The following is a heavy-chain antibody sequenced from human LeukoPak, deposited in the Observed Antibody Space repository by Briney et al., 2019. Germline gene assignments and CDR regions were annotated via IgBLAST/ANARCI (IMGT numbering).Heavy chain of an antibody. CDR3: ARGPYSYDSSGAFDI. V-gene: IGHV4-4*02. Sequence: SETLSLTCAVSGGFISSSNWWSWVRQPPGKGLEWIGEIYHSGSTNYNPSLKSRVTISVDKSKNQFSLKLSSVTAADTAVYFCARGPYSYDSSGAFDIWGQGTMVTVSS. CDR2: IYHSGST. J-gene: IGHJ3*02. CDR1: GGFISSSNW. D-gene: IGHD3-22*01.